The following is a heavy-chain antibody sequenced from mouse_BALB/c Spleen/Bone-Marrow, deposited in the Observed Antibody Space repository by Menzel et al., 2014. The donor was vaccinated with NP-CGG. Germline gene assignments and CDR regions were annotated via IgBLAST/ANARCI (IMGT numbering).Heavy chain of an antibody. Sequence: ESGPELVKPGASVKISCKASGYAFSSSWMNWVKQSPGQGLEWIGRIYPGDGDTNYNGKFKGKAKLTADKSSSTDYMQLKSLTSVDSAVYICARDYGSSYGGVDYWGQGTTLTVSS. D-gene: IGHD1-1*01. CDR2: IYPGDGDT. J-gene: IGHJ2*01. CDR3: ARDYGSSYGGVDY. V-gene: IGHV1-82*01. CDR1: GYAFSSSW.